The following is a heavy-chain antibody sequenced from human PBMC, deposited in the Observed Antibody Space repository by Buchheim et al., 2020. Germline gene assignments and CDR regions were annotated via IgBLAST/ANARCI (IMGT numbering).Heavy chain of an antibody. CDR2: IYSGGST. D-gene: IGHD3-22*01. CDR1: GFTVSSNY. Sequence: EVQLVETGGGLIQPGGSLRLSCAASGFTVSSNYMSWVRQAPGKGLEWVSVIYSGGSTYYANPVKGRFTISRDNSKNTLYLQMNSLRAEDTAVYYCARGAKDYYDSSGYVMYWYSDLWGRGTL. CDR3: ARGAKDYYDSSGYVMYWYSDL. J-gene: IGHJ2*01. V-gene: IGHV3-53*02.